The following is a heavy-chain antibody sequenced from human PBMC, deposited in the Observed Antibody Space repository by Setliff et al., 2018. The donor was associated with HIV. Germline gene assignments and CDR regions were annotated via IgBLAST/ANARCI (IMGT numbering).Heavy chain of an antibody. CDR3: ARDGGSSGWYFVLGYSDY. V-gene: IGHV4-39*02. CDR2: IDASANT. CDR1: GGSVSSGNYY. D-gene: IGHD6-19*01. Sequence: PSETLSLTCTVSGGSVSSGNYYWAWIRQAPGKGLEWIGCIDASANTYYIPSLKSRVTISIDTSKNQFSLKLNSVTAADTAMYYCARDGGSSGWYFVLGYSDYWGPGTLVTVSS. J-gene: IGHJ4*02.